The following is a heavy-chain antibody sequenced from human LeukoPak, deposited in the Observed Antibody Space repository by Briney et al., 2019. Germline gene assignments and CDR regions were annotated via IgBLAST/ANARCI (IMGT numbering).Heavy chain of an antibody. Sequence: GGSLRLSCAASGFTFSSYWMSWVRQAPGKGLEWVANIKQDGSEKYYVDSVKGRFTIPRDNAKNSLYLQMNSLRAEDTAVYYCAREYQLLYEGWFDPWGQGTLVTVSS. J-gene: IGHJ5*02. CDR1: GFTFSSYW. CDR2: IKQDGSEK. D-gene: IGHD2-2*02. CDR3: AREYQLLYEGWFDP. V-gene: IGHV3-7*01.